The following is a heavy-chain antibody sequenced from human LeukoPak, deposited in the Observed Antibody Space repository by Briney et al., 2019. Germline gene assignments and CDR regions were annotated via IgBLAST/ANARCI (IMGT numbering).Heavy chain of an antibody. D-gene: IGHD3-10*01. Sequence: GGSLRLSCAASGFTFSSYAMSWVRQAPGKGLEWVSAISGSGGSTYYADSVKGRFTISRDNSKNTLYLQMNSLRAEDTAVYYCAKNDDGSGRHTYYYGMDVWGRGTTVTVSS. CDR3: AKNDDGSGRHTYYYGMDV. V-gene: IGHV3-23*01. CDR1: GFTFSSYA. J-gene: IGHJ6*02. CDR2: ISGSGGST.